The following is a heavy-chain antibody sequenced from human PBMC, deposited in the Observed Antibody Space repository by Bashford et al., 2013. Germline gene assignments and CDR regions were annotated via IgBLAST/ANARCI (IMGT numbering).Heavy chain of an antibody. J-gene: IGHJ6*02. CDR2: INPNPNSGAT. CDR3: ARNYGDVAYYYYGMDV. V-gene: IGHV1-8*01. Sequence: IVWVRQAPGQGLEWMGWINPNPNSGATKYAEMFQGRVTMTRNTSISTAYMELSSLRSEDTAVYYCARNYGDVAYYYYGMDVWGQGTTVTVSS. D-gene: IGHD4-17*01.